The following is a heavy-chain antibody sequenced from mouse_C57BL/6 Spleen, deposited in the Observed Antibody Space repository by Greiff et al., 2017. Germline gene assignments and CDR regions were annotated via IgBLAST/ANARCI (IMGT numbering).Heavy chain of an antibody. CDR1: GYSITSGYY. D-gene: IGHD1-1*01. V-gene: IGHV3-6*01. CDR3: AREAIYYGFAY. CDR2: ISYDGSN. Sequence: EVKLMESGPGLVKPSQSLSLTCSVTGYSITSGYYWNWIRQFPGNKLEWMGYISYDGSNNYNPSLKNRISITRDTSKNQFFLKLNSVTTEDTATYYCAREAIYYGFAYWGQGTLVTVSA. J-gene: IGHJ3*01.